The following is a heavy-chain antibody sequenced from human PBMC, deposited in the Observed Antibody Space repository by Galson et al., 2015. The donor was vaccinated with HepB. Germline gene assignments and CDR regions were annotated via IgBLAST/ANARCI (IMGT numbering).Heavy chain of an antibody. V-gene: IGHV3-64D*06. CDR3: VKGGLVCGGDCSFDY. CDR2: ISSNGGST. Sequence: SLRLSCAASGFTFSSYAMHWVRQAPGKGLEYVSAISSNGGSTYYADSVKGRFTISRDNSKNTLYLQMSSLRAEDTAVYYCVKGGLVCGGDCSFDYWGQGTLVTVSS. CDR1: GFTFSSYA. J-gene: IGHJ4*02. D-gene: IGHD2-21*02.